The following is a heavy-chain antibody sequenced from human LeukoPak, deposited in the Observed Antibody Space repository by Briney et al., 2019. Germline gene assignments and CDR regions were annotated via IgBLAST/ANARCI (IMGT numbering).Heavy chain of an antibody. Sequence: GGSLRLSCAASGFTVSSYGMYWVRQAPGKGLEWVAFIPYVGSDKYYADSVKGRFTISRDNSKNTLYLQMNSLRTEDTAVYYCAKEGQLAYWGQGTLVTVSS. CDR1: GFTVSSYG. V-gene: IGHV3-30*02. CDR3: AKEGQLAY. J-gene: IGHJ4*02. CDR2: IPYVGSDK. D-gene: IGHD6-6*01.